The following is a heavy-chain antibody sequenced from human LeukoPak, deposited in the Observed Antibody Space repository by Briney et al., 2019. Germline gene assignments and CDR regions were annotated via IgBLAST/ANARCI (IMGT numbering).Heavy chain of an antibody. J-gene: IGHJ6*02. CDR2: INSDGSST. V-gene: IGHV3-74*01. CDR1: GFTFSSYW. CDR3: ARVRGGRSWYYYGMDV. Sequence: PGGSLRLSCAASGFTFSSYWMHWVRQAPGKGLVWVSRINSDGSSTSYADSVKGQFTISRDNSKDRLYLQMNSLRPEDTAMYYCARVRGGRSWYYYGMDVWGRGTTVTVSS. D-gene: IGHD3-16*01.